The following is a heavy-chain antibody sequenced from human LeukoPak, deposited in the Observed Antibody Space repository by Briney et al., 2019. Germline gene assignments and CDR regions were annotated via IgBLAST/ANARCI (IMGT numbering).Heavy chain of an antibody. J-gene: IGHJ3*02. D-gene: IGHD4-17*01. CDR1: GFTFDDYG. CDR3: ARAHLRASAFDI. Sequence: GGSLRLSCAASGFTFDDYGMSWVRQAPGKGLEWVSGINWNGGSTGYADSVKGRFTISRDNAKSSLYLQMNSLRAEDTALYYCARAHLRASAFDIWGQGTMVTVSS. CDR2: INWNGGST. V-gene: IGHV3-20*04.